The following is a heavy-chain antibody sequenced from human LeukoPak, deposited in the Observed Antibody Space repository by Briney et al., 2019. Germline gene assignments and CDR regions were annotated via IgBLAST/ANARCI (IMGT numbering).Heavy chain of an antibody. Sequence: GASVKVSCKASGYTFTSYGISWVRQAPGQGLEWMGWINPNSGGTNYAQKFQGRVTMTRDTSISTAYMELSRLRSDDTAVYYCASRPKGGGGSSWYDDYWGQGTLVTVSS. CDR1: GYTFTSYG. V-gene: IGHV1-2*02. CDR2: INPNSGGT. D-gene: IGHD6-13*01. J-gene: IGHJ4*02. CDR3: ASRPKGGGGSSWYDDY.